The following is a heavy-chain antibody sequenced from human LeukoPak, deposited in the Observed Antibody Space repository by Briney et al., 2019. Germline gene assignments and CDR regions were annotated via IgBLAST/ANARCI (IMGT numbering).Heavy chain of an antibody. CDR2: INHSGST. J-gene: IGHJ6*03. CDR3: ATIGFWSGPIPTYYMDV. CDR1: GGSFSGYY. D-gene: IGHD3-3*01. Sequence: PSETLSLTCAVYGGSFSGYYWSWIRQPPGKGLEWIGAINHSGSTNYNPSLKSRVTISVDTSKNQFSLKLSSVTAADTAVYYCATIGFWSGPIPTYYMDVWGKGTTVTVSS. V-gene: IGHV4-34*01.